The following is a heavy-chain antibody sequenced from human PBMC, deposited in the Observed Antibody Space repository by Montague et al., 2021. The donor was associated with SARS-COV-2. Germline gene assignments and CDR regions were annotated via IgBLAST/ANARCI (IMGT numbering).Heavy chain of an antibody. CDR3: ARGLGRIEGV. V-gene: IGHV4-34*01. Sequence: SETLSLTCAVYGGSFSAYYWSWIRQPPGKGLEWIEEINHSGSTNYNPSLKSRVTISVDTSKNQFSLKLSSVTAADTAVYYCARGLGRIEGVWGQGTTVTVSS. CDR1: GGSFSAYY. D-gene: IGHD1-26*01. CDR2: INHSGST. J-gene: IGHJ6*02.